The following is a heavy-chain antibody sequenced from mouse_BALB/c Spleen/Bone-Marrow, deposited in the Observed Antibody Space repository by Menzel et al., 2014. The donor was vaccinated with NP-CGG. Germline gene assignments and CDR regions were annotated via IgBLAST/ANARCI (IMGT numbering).Heavy chain of an antibody. CDR3: ARPDYYGYLNY. CDR1: GFDFSRYW. J-gene: IGHJ2*01. D-gene: IGHD1-1*01. CDR2: INPDSRTI. V-gene: IGHV4-1*02. Sequence: EVQRVESGGGLVQPGGSLKLSCAASGFDFSRYWMGWVRQAPGKGLEWIGEINPDSRTINYSPSLKDKFIISRDNAKNTLYLRLNKVRSEGTALYYCARPDYYGYLNYWGQGTTLTVSS.